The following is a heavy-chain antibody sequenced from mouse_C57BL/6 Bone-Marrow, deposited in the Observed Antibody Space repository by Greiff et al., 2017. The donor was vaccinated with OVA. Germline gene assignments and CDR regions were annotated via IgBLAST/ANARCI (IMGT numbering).Heavy chain of an antibody. Sequence: QVQLQQPGAELVRPGSSVKLSCKASGYTFTSYWMDWVKQRPGQGLEWIGNIYPSDSETHYNQKFKDKATLTVDKSSSTAYMQLSSLTSEDSAVYYCARPTGFYARDYWGQGTSVTVSS. CDR3: ARPTGFYARDY. D-gene: IGHD4-1*02. CDR1: GYTFTSYW. J-gene: IGHJ4*01. CDR2: IYPSDSET. V-gene: IGHV1-61*01.